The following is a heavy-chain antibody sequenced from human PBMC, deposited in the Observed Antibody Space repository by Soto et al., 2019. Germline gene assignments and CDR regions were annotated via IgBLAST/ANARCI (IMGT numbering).Heavy chain of an antibody. D-gene: IGHD3-10*01. CDR2: IIPILGIA. J-gene: IGHJ6*03. CDR3: EFSFGSHPERDYYMDV. V-gene: IGHV1-69*02. Sequence: ASVKVSCKASGGTFSSYTISWVRQAPGQGLEWMGRIIPILGIANYAQKFQGRVTITADKSTSTAYMELSSLRSEDTAVYYCEFSFGSHPERDYYMDVWGKGTTVTVSS. CDR1: GGTFSSYT.